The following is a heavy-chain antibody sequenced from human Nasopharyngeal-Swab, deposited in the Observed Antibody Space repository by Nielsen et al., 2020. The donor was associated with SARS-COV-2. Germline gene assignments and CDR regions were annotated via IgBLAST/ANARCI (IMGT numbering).Heavy chain of an antibody. D-gene: IGHD4-11*01. Sequence: SVKVSCKASGGTFSSYAISWVRQAPGQGLEWMGRIIPILGIANYAQKFQGRVTITADKSTSTAYMELSSLRSEDTAVYYCARYYSNYHFWYFDLWGCGTLVTVSS. CDR3: ARYYSNYHFWYFDL. V-gene: IGHV1-69*04. J-gene: IGHJ2*01. CDR1: GGTFSSYA. CDR2: IIPILGIA.